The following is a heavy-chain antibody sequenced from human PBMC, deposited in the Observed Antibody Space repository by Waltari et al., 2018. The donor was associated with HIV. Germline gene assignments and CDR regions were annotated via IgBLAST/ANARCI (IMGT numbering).Heavy chain of an antibody. J-gene: IGHJ6*02. CDR3: ARGVALVRGVKIRGHMDV. CDR2: SNNDDGQT. D-gene: IGHD3-10*01. V-gene: IGHV1-18*01. Sequence: VQLVQSGAEVKRPGASVRVSCTSSGYTFSAYAINWVRQAPGQGLEWMGWSNNDDGQTNCAEKFQGRVTMTTDTSKSTAYMELRSLRSDDTAVYFCARGVALVRGVKIRGHMDVWGQGTTVTVSS. CDR1: GYTFSAYA.